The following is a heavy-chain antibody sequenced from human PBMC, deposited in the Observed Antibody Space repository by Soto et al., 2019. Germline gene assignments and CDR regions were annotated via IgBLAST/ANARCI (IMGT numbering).Heavy chain of an antibody. CDR3: ARAYSSSSVGPFDY. V-gene: IGHV4-34*01. D-gene: IGHD6-6*01. CDR2: INHSGST. J-gene: IGHJ4*02. Sequence: PSETLSLTCAVDGGSFSGYYWSWIRQPPGKGLEWIGEINHSGSTNYNPSLKSRVTISVDTSKNQFSLKLSSVTAADTAVYYCARAYSSSSVGPFDYWGQGTLVTVSS. CDR1: GGSFSGYY.